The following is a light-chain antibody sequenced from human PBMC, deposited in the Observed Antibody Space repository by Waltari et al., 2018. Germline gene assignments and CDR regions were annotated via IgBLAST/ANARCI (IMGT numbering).Light chain of an antibody. CDR3: QQYNSWT. J-gene: IGKJ4*01. CDR2: GAS. Sequence: EIVMTQSPATLSVSPGERATLSCRASQSVSSNSAWYQQKPGQAPRLLIYGASTRATGIPARFSGSGSGTEFTLTISSMQSEDFAVYYCQQYNSWTFGGGTKVEIK. V-gene: IGKV3-15*01. CDR1: QSVSSN.